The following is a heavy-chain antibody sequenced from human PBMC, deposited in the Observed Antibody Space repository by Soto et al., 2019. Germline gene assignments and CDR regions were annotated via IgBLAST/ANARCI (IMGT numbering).Heavy chain of an antibody. V-gene: IGHV1-46*01. CDR1: GYTFTSYY. D-gene: IGHD1-1*01. CDR2: INPSGGST. CDR3: ARFTVQDGFDI. Sequence: QVQLVQSGAEVKKPGASVKVSCKASGYTFTSYYIHWVRQAPGQGLEWMGIINPSGGSTSYAQKFQGRVAMIRDTSTSTVYMEVNSQKSEDTAVYYCARFTVQDGFDIWGQGTMVTVSS. J-gene: IGHJ3*02.